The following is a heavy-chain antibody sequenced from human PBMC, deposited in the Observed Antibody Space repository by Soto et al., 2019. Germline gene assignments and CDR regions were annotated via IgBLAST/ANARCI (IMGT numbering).Heavy chain of an antibody. J-gene: IGHJ4*02. V-gene: IGHV1-69*13. CDR1: GGTFSSYA. CDR2: IIPIFGTA. Sequence: SVKVSCKASGGTFSSYAISWVRQAPGQGLEWMGGIIPIFGTANYAQKFQGRVTITADESTSTAYMELSSLRSEDTAVYYCARGYYYESSGYPDYWGQGTLVTVSS. CDR3: ARGYYYESSGYPDY. D-gene: IGHD3-22*01.